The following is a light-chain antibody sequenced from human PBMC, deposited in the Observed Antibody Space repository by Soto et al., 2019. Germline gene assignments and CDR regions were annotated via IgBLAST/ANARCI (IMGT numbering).Light chain of an antibody. J-gene: IGKJ5*01. CDR3: QLYGISPH. Sequence: MVLKNSPCTLSFSGGERATLFCKTSQSRGSNFLAWYQHKPGQAPRLLIYASSNRATGIPDRFSGSASGTDFTLTINRLEPEDFAVYYCQLYGISPHFGQGTRLEIK. V-gene: IGKV3-20*01. CDR1: QSRGSNF. CDR2: ASS.